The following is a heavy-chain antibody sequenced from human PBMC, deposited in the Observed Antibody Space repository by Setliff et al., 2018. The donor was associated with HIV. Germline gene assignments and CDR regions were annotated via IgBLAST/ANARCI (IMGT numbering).Heavy chain of an antibody. CDR1: GFTFSTYG. D-gene: IGHD2-2*01. Sequence: PGGSLRLSCAASGFTFSTYGMHWVRQAPGKGLEWVAIIWFDGSKTYYADSVKGRFTISRDNSKNTLYLQMNSLRADDTAVYYCAKYATPGPSRIFDYWGPGALVTVSS. V-gene: IGHV3-33*06. CDR3: AKYATPGPSRIFDY. CDR2: IWFDGSKT. J-gene: IGHJ4*02.